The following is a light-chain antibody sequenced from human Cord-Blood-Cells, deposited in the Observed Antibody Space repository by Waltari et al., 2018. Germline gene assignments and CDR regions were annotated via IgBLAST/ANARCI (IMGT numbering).Light chain of an antibody. V-gene: IGLV2-18*02. J-gene: IGLJ2*01. CDR3: SSYTSSSTFVV. CDR1: SSDVGSYNR. Sequence: QSALTQPPSVSGSPGPPVTIPCTGTSSDVGSYNRVPWYQQPPGTAPKLMIYEVSNRPSGVPDRFSGSKSGNTASLTISGLQAEDEADYYCSSYTSSSTFVVFGGGTKLTVL. CDR2: EVS.